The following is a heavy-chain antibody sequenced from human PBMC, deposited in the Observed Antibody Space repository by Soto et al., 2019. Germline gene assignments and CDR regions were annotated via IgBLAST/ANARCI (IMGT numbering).Heavy chain of an antibody. Sequence: SETLSLTCAVSGGSISSGGYSWSWIRQPPGKGLEWIGYIYHSGSTYYNPSLKSRVTISVDRSKNQFSLKLSSVTAADTAVYYCVRDGPLYSSGWYVDIWGQGTMVTVSS. D-gene: IGHD6-19*01. J-gene: IGHJ3*02. V-gene: IGHV4-30-2*01. CDR3: VRDGPLYSSGWYVDI. CDR1: GGSISSGGYS. CDR2: IYHSGST.